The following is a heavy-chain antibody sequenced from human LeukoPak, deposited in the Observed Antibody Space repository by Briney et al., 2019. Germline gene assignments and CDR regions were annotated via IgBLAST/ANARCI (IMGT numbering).Heavy chain of an antibody. CDR2: IYTSGST. CDR1: GGSISSYY. D-gene: IGHD4-11*01. CDR3: ASRDYSNYFDEVHFDY. V-gene: IGHV4-4*07. Sequence: SETLSLTCTVSGGSISSYYWSWIRQPAGKGLEWIGRIYTSGSTNYNPSLKSRVTMSVDTSKNQFSLKLSSVTAADTAVYYCASRDYSNYFDEVHFDYWGQGTLVTVSS. J-gene: IGHJ4*02.